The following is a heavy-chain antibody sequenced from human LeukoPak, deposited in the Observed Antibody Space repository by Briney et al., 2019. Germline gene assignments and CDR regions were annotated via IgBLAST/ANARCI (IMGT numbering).Heavy chain of an antibody. Sequence: PGGSLRLSCVGSGFTFSSYWMSWVRQAPGKGLEWVANINQDGSEKYDVDSAKGRFTISRDNAKNSLYLQMNSLRVEDTAMYYCARVGGGDGSGWSTTDCWGQGTLVTISS. D-gene: IGHD6-19*01. CDR3: ARVGGGDGSGWSTTDC. V-gene: IGHV3-7*01. CDR1: GFTFSSYW. CDR2: INQDGSEK. J-gene: IGHJ4*02.